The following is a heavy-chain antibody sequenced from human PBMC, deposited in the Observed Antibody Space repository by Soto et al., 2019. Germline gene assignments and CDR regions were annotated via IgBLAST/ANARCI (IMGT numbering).Heavy chain of an antibody. CDR2: INAGNGNT. V-gene: IGHV1-3*01. CDR3: ARGLYSSGWYGFDY. CDR1: GYTFTSYA. D-gene: IGHD6-19*01. J-gene: IGHJ4*02. Sequence: QVQLVQSGAEVKKPGASVKVSGKASGYTFTSYAMHWVRQAPGQRLEWMGWINAGNGNTKYSQKFQGRVTITRDTSASTAYMELSSLRSEDTAVYYCARGLYSSGWYGFDYWGQGTLVTVSS.